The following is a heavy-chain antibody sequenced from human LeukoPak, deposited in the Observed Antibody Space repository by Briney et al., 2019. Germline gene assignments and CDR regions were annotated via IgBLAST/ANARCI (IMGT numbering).Heavy chain of an antibody. V-gene: IGHV4-34*01. D-gene: IGHD6-13*01. Sequence: PGGSLRLSCVLSGLTFSDAWMSWIRQPPGKGLEWIGEINHSGSTNYNPSLKSRVTISVDTSKNQFSLKLSSVTAADTAVYYCASHSSSWYSAWDYFDYWGQGTLVTVSS. CDR2: INHSGST. J-gene: IGHJ4*02. CDR1: GLTFSDAW. CDR3: ASHSSSWYSAWDYFDY.